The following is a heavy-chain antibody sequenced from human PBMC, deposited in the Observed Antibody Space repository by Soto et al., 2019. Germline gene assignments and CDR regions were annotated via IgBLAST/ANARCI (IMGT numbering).Heavy chain of an antibody. Sequence: QVQLQESGPGLVKPAQTLSLPCSVSGDYIHVGGYYWTWIRQRPGKGLEWMGYIYYTGKTYYNPSIESRLTMSVDRSKNQFALRLTSVTAADTAVYFCGRDLTSNANCIDPWGQGTLVTVSS. CDR3: GRDLTSNANCIDP. CDR1: GDYIHVGGYY. V-gene: IGHV4-30-4*01. D-gene: IGHD2-2*01. J-gene: IGHJ5*02. CDR2: IYYTGKT.